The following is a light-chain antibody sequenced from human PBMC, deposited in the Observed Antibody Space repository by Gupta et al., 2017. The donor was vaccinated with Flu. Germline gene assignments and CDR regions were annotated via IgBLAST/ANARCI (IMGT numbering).Light chain of an antibody. CDR3: FLAFIGAQPR. V-gene: IGLV7-46*01. J-gene: IGLJ2*01. CDR2: DAD. CDR1: SGPVTKGHF. Sequence: QPVVIQEASLTVSPGGTVTLTCGSDSGPVTKGHFPYWVQQRTGRVPTTIMYDADMRHPGTPARYSGSIIEGRAVLTLSAARREDEADYYCFLAFIGAQPRFGAGTKLTV.